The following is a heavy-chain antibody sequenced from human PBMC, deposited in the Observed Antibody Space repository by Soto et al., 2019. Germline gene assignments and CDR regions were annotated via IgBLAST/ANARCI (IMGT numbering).Heavy chain of an antibody. CDR1: GFTFSSYA. J-gene: IGHJ4*02. V-gene: IGHV3-23*01. Sequence: EVQLLESGGGLVQPGGSLRLSCAASGFTFSSYAMSWVRQAPGKGLEWVSAISGSGGSTYYADSVKGRFTISRDNSKNTLYLQMNSLRAEDTAVYYCAKLGGSGSYVPDYFDYWGQGTLVTVSS. CDR2: ISGSGGST. CDR3: AKLGGSGSYVPDYFDY. D-gene: IGHD3-10*01.